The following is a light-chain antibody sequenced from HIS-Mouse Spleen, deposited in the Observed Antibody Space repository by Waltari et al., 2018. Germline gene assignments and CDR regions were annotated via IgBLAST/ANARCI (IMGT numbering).Light chain of an antibody. CDR2: EGS. Sequence: QSALTQPASVSGSPGQSITISCTGTSSDVGRYNLVSWYQQHQGKAPKLIVYEGSKRPSGVSNRFSGSKSGNTASLTVSGIQAEDEADYYCCSYAGSSTWVFGGGTKLTVL. CDR3: CSYAGSSTWV. V-gene: IGLV2-23*01. CDR1: SSDVGRYNL. J-gene: IGLJ3*02.